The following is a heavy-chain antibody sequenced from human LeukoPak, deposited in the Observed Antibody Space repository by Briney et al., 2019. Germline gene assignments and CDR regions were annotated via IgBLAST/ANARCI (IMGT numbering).Heavy chain of an antibody. CDR1: GFTFDDYG. Sequence: GGSLRLSCAASGFTFDDYGMSWVRQAPGKGLEWVSGINWNGGSTGYADSVKGRFTISRDNAKSSLYLQMNSLRAEDTALYYCARGSSGWYWWSYWGQGTLVTVCS. D-gene: IGHD6-19*01. CDR2: INWNGGST. J-gene: IGHJ4*02. V-gene: IGHV3-20*04. CDR3: ARGSSGWYWWSY.